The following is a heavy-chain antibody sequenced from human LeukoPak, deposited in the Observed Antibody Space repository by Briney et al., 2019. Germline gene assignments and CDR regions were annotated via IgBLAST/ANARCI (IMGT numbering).Heavy chain of an antibody. J-gene: IGHJ4*02. Sequence: PSQTLSLTCTVSGGSISSGGYYWSWIRQHPGKGLEWIGYIYYSGSTYYNPSLKSRVTISVDTSKNQFSLKLSSVTAADTAVYYCAREGGGIAAAGLGYWGQGTLVTVSS. CDR2: IYYSGST. CDR1: GGSISSGGYY. V-gene: IGHV4-31*03. D-gene: IGHD6-13*01. CDR3: AREGGGIAAAGLGY.